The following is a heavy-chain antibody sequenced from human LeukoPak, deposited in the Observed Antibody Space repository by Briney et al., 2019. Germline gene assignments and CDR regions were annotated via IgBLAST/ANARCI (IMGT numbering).Heavy chain of an antibody. Sequence: VASVKVSCKASGYTFTSYGISWVRQAPGQGLEWMGWISAYNGNTNYAQQLQGRVTMTTDTSTSTAYMELRSLRSDDTAVYHCARDKRWELMGIDYWRGETLDTVSS. CDR1: GYTFTSYG. V-gene: IGHV1-18*01. J-gene: IGHJ4*02. CDR3: ARDKRWELMGIDY. D-gene: IGHD1-26*01. CDR2: ISAYNGNT.